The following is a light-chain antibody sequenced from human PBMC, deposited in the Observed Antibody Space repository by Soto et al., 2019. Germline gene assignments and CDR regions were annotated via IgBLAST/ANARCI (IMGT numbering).Light chain of an antibody. V-gene: IGKV3-15*01. Sequence: EIVMTQSPATLSVSPGERATLSCRASQSVSSNLAWYQQKPGQAPRLLIYGASTRATGIPARFSGSGSGTDFPLNISSLQSEDFAVYYCQQYNNWPPHTFGQGTKLEIK. CDR2: GAS. CDR3: QQYNNWPPHT. J-gene: IGKJ2*01. CDR1: QSVSSN.